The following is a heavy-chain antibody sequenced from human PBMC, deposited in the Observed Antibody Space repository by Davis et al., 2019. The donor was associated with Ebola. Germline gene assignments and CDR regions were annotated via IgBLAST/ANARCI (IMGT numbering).Heavy chain of an antibody. CDR2: ISYDGSNK. CDR1: GFTFSSYA. CDR3: ASGSVHFDWLSRPFDY. D-gene: IGHD3-9*01. Sequence: PGGSLRLSCAASGFTFSSYAMHWVRQAPGKGLEWVAVISYDGSNKYYADPVKGRFTIARDNSKNTLYLQMNSLRAEDTAVYYCASGSVHFDWLSRPFDYWGQGTLVTVSS. J-gene: IGHJ4*02. V-gene: IGHV3-30-3*01.